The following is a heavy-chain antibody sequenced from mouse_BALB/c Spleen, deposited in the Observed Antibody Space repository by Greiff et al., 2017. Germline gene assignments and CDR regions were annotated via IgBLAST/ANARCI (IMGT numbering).Heavy chain of an antibody. CDR3: ARVRPFMDY. Sequence: EVQLVESGGGLVQPGGSLKLSCAASGFTFSSYGMSWVRQTPDKRLELVATINSNGGSTYYPDSVKGRFTISRDNAKNTLYLQMSSLKSEDTAMYYCARVRPFMDYWGQGTSVTVSS. J-gene: IGHJ4*01. CDR1: GFTFSSYG. V-gene: IGHV5-6-3*01. CDR2: INSNGGST.